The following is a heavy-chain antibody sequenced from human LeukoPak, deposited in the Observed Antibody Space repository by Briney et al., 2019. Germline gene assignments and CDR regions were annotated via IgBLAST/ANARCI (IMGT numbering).Heavy chain of an antibody. J-gene: IGHJ4*02. CDR3: TRGSGWYPDY. Sequence: PGGSLRLSCAASGFAFSSFWMSWVRQVPGKGLEWVANINQDGREKNYVDSVKGRFTIFRDNAKNSLYLPMNSLRVEDTAVFYCTRGSGWYPDYWGQGTLVTVSS. CDR2: INQDGREK. V-gene: IGHV3-7*04. CDR1: GFAFSSFW. D-gene: IGHD6-19*01.